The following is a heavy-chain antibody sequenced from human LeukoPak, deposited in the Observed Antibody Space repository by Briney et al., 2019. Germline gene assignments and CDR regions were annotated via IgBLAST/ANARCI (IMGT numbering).Heavy chain of an antibody. V-gene: IGHV3-30*02. Sequence: GGSLRLSCAASRFTFGSFDMHWVRQAPGKGLEWVTFIRFDGSNKYYADSVRGRFTISRDNSKNTLYLQMSSLRPEDTAVYYCARQIGVSIDYWGQGTLVTVSS. CDR3: ARQIGVSIDY. D-gene: IGHD5/OR15-5a*01. CDR2: IRFDGSNK. J-gene: IGHJ4*02. CDR1: RFTFGSFD.